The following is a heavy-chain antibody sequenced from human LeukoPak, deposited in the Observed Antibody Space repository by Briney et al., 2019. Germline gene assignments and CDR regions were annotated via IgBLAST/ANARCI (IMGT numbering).Heavy chain of an antibody. CDR1: GYTFTNYY. J-gene: IGHJ1*01. Sequence: ASVKVSCKASGYTFTNYYIHWVRQAPGQGLEWTEVINPSGGSTSYAQKFQGRVPVTRDTSTSTVYMELSSMRSEDTAVYYCARGFYSSGWYGYFQHWGQGTLVTVSS. D-gene: IGHD6-19*01. V-gene: IGHV1-46*01. CDR3: ARGFYSSGWYGYFQH. CDR2: INPSGGST.